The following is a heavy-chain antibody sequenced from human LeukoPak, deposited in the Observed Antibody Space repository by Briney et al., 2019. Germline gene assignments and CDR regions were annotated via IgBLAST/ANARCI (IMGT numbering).Heavy chain of an antibody. CDR3: VKAPLAVAGFDH. CDR2: ISSNGGRT. Sequence: GGSLRLSCSASGFTFSNYAMHWVRQAPGKGLEYVSAISSNGGRTDYADSVKGRFTISRDNSKNTLYLQMSSLRVEDTAVYYCVKAPLAVAGFDHWGQGTLVTVSS. J-gene: IGHJ4*02. CDR1: GFTFSNYA. D-gene: IGHD6-19*01. V-gene: IGHV3-64D*06.